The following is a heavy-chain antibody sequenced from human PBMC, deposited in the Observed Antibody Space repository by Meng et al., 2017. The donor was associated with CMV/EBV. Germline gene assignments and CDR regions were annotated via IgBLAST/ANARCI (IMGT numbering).Heavy chain of an antibody. Sequence: GSISSSNWWSWVRQPPGKGLEWIGEIYHSGSTNYNPSLKSRVTISVDKSKNQFSLKLSSVTAADTAVYYCARIPGGYCSSTSCYVFDYWAREPWSPSPQ. CDR1: GSISSSNW. V-gene: IGHV4-4*02. J-gene: IGHJ4*02. D-gene: IGHD2-2*01. CDR3: ARIPGGYCSSTSCYVFDY. CDR2: IYHSGST.